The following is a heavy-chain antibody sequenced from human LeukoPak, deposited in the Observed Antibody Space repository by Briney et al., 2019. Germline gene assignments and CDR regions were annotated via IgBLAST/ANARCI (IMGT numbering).Heavy chain of an antibody. CDR1: GGSISNT. V-gene: IGHV3-11*05. CDR3: ARVWDYTFYFDY. CDR2: ISSSGGNT. Sequence: GTLSLTCGVSGGSISNTNWWSWVRQAPGKGLEWVSSISSSGGNTNYADSVKGRFTISRDNAKNSLYLQMNSLRAEDTAVYYCARVWDYTFYFDYWGQGTPVSVSS. D-gene: IGHD4-11*01. J-gene: IGHJ4*02.